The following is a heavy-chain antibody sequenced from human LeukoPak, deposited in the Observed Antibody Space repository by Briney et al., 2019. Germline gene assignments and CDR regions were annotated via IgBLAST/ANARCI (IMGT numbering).Heavy chain of an antibody. Sequence: GGSLRLSCAASGFTFSSYSMNWVRQPPGKGLEWLSYISSSGSTIYYADSVKGRFTISRDNAKSSLYLQMNSLRDDDTAVYCCARDLSVDGSGYGFDYWGQGILVPVSS. CDR3: ARDLSVDGSGYGFDY. J-gene: IGHJ4*02. V-gene: IGHV3-48*02. D-gene: IGHD3-22*01. CDR1: GFTFSSYS. CDR2: ISSSGSTI.